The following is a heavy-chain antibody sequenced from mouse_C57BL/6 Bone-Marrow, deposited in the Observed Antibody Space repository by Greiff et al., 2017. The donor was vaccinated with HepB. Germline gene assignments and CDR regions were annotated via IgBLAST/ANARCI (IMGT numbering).Heavy chain of an antibody. Sequence: EVHLVESGGGLVKPGGSLKLSCAASGFTFSDYGMYWVRQAPEKGLEWVAYISSGSSAIYYADTVKGRFTISRDNAKNTLFLQMTSLRSEDTAMYYCADDGYYAVMDYWGQGTLVTVSS. D-gene: IGHD2-3*01. CDR2: ISSGSSAI. CDR1: GFTFSDYG. V-gene: IGHV5-17*01. CDR3: ADDGYYAVMDY. J-gene: IGHJ4*01.